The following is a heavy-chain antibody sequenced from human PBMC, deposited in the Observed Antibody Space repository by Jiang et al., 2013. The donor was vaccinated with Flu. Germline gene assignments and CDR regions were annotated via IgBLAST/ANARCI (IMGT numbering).Heavy chain of an antibody. CDR2: IIPIFGTA. Sequence: VQLVESGAEVKKPGSSVKVSCKASGGTFSSYAISWVRQAPGQGLEWMGGIIPIFGTANYAQKFQGRVTITADESTSTAYMELSSLRSEDTAVYYCARPKLDFKYYDSSGYYCLDYWGQGTLVTVSS. CDR1: GGTFSSYA. V-gene: IGHV1-69*01. D-gene: IGHD3-22*01. CDR3: ARPKLDFKYYDSSGYYCLDY. J-gene: IGHJ4*02.